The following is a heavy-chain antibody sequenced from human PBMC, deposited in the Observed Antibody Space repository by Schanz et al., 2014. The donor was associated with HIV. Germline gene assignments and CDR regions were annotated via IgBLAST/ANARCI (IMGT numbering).Heavy chain of an antibody. CDR1: GFTFNTYG. J-gene: IGHJ4*02. V-gene: IGHV3-30*03. Sequence: QVQLVESGGGVVQPGKSLRLSCAASGFTFNTYGMHWVRQAPGKGLEWVALISYDGINKYYGDSVKGRFTISRDNAKNSLYLQMNSLRAEDTAVYYCVLPSAKIVGGLGEHYFDHWGQGTLVTVSS. D-gene: IGHD1-26*01. CDR2: ISYDGINK. CDR3: VLPSAKIVGGLGEHYFDH.